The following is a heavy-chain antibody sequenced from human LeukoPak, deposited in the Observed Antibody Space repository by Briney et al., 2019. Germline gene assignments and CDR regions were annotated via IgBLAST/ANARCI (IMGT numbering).Heavy chain of an antibody. CDR3: ARAIVRAEYYFDS. CDR2: IYSGGAT. D-gene: IGHD3-10*02. CDR1: GFTVSGNS. J-gene: IGHJ4*02. Sequence: GGSLRLSCTASGFTVSGNSMGWVRQAPGEGLECISFIYSGGATFHPGSVKGRFTISGDNSRNTLYLQMNSLRPEDTAVYYCARAIVRAEYYFDSWGQGTLVTVSS. V-gene: IGHV3-53*05.